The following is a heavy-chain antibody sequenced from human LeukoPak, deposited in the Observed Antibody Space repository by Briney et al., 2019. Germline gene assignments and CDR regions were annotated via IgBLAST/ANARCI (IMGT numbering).Heavy chain of an antibody. CDR2: ISSSSTYK. CDR3: TRAFEGYCSSGRCPDFDY. Sequence: GGSLRLSCAASGFMFNSYVMNWVRQAPGKGLEWVSSISSSSTYKNYADSVRGRFTISRDNAKDLLYLQMNGLRAEDTAVYYCTRAFEGYCSSGRCPDFDYWGQGALVTVSS. CDR1: GFMFNSYV. D-gene: IGHD2-15*01. V-gene: IGHV3-21*01. J-gene: IGHJ4*02.